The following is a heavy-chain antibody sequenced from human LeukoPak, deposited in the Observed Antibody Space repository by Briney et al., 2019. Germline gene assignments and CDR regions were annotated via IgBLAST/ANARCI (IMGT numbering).Heavy chain of an antibody. V-gene: IGHV4-39*01. CDR3: ARRTVVVPAAYDY. CDR1: GGSISSSSYY. D-gene: IGHD2-2*01. Sequence: SETLSLTCTVSGGSISSSSYYWGWIRQPPGKGLEWIGSIYYSGSTYYNPSLKSRVTISVDTSKNQFSLKLSSVTAADTAVYYCARRTVVVPAAYDYWGQGTLVTVSS. CDR2: IYYSGST. J-gene: IGHJ4*02.